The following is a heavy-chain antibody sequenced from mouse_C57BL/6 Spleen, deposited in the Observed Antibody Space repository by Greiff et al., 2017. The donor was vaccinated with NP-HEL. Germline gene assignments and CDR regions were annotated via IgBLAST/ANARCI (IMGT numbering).Heavy chain of an antibody. V-gene: IGHV14-2*01. CDR3: GRSGGSSYLYYAMDY. CDR1: GFNITDYY. Sequence: EVKLVESGAELVKPGASVKLSCTASGFNITDYYMHWVKQRTEQGLEWIGRIDPEDGETKYAPKFQGKATITADTSSNTAYLQLSSLTSEDTAVYYCGRSGGSSYLYYAMDYWGQGTSVTVSS. CDR2: IDPEDGET. J-gene: IGHJ4*01. D-gene: IGHD1-1*01.